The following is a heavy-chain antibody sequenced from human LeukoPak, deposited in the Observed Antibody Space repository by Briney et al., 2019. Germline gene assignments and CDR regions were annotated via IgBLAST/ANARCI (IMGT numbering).Heavy chain of an antibody. CDR3: AKDLYYYDSSGYPTFDY. CDR1: GFTCDDYA. Sequence: QSGGSLRLSCAACGFTCDDYAMHWVRQAPGLGLEWVSLISWDGGSTYYADSVKGRFTISRDNSKNSLYLQMNSLRAEDTALYYCAKDLYYYDSSGYPTFDYWGQGTLVTVSS. V-gene: IGHV3-43D*03. J-gene: IGHJ4*02. D-gene: IGHD3-22*01. CDR2: ISWDGGST.